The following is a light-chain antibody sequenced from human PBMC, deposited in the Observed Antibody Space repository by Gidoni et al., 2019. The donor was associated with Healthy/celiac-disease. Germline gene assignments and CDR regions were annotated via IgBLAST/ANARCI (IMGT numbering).Light chain of an antibody. CDR2: AAS. J-gene: IGKJ4*01. V-gene: IGKV1-39*01. Sequence: DKQMTQPPSSLSASVGDRVTITCRASQSISSYLNWYKQKPGNAPKLLIYAASSLQSGVPSRFSGSGSGTDFTLTISSLQPVDFATYYCQQSYSTPLTFXGXTKVEIK. CDR3: QQSYSTPLT. CDR1: QSISSY.